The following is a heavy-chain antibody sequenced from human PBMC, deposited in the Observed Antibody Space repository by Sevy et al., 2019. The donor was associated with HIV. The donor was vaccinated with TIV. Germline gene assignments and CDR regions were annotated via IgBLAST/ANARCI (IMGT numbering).Heavy chain of an antibody. CDR2: FVPEDGER. Sequence: ASVKVSCKASGHTLTDLSMHWVRQAPGKGFEWIGRFVPEDGERIYAQKFQGRVTMTEDTSTGTAYMELSSLRSEDTAVYYCSATREYYSDSYGYFDYWGQGTLVTVSS. CDR1: GHTLTDLS. J-gene: IGHJ4*02. V-gene: IGHV1-24*01. CDR3: SATREYYSDSYGYFDY. D-gene: IGHD3-22*01.